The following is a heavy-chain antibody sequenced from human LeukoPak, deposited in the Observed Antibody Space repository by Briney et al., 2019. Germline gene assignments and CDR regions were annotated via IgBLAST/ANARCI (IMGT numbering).Heavy chain of an antibody. CDR2: IYSGGST. CDR1: GFTVSSNY. V-gene: IGHV3-66*01. J-gene: IGHJ6*02. Sequence: GGSLRLSCAASGFTVSSNYMSWVRQAPGKGLKWVSVIYSGGSTYYADSVKGRFTISRDNSKNTLYLQMNSLRAEDTAVYYCARGSVTTGPFGMDVWGQGTTVTVSS. D-gene: IGHD5-18*01. CDR3: ARGSVTTGPFGMDV.